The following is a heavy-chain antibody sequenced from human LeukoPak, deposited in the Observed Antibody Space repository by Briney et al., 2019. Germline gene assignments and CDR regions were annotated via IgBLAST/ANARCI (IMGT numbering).Heavy chain of an antibody. CDR2: IIPIFGTA. D-gene: IGHD3-10*01. V-gene: IGHV1-69*13. CDR3: ARWTTYGSGSYRGNYFDY. CDR1: GGTFISYA. Sequence: ALVKVSCKASGGTFISYAISWVRQAPGQGLEWMGGIIPIFGTANYAQKFQGRVTITADESTSTAYMELSSLRSDDTAVYYCARWTTYGSGSYRGNYFDYWGQGTLVTVSS. J-gene: IGHJ4*02.